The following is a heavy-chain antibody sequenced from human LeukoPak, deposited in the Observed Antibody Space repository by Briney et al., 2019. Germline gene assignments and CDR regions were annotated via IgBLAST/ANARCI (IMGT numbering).Heavy chain of an antibody. D-gene: IGHD6-25*01. J-gene: IGHJ6*04. CDR3: ARDGTPIYSNGWVYMDV. Sequence: GGSLRLSCAASGFSFSSYEMNRVRQAPGKGLEWISYISASGTLTRYADSVEGRFTISRDNAKNSLYLQMSNLRGEDTALYYCARDGTPIYSNGWVYMDVWGKGTTVTISS. V-gene: IGHV3-48*03. CDR2: ISASGTLT. CDR1: GFSFSSYE.